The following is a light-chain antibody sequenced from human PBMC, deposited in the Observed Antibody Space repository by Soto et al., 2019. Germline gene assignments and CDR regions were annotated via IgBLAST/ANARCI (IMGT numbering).Light chain of an antibody. J-gene: IGKJ1*01. CDR1: QSISSW. Sequence: DLQMTQSPSTLSASVGARVTITCRASQSISSWLAWYQQKPGKAPKLLIYAAPSLQSGVPSRFSGSGSGTEFTLTISSLQPDVFATYFCQQYNSYSRTFGQGTKV. CDR2: AAP. V-gene: IGKV1-5*01. CDR3: QQYNSYSRT.